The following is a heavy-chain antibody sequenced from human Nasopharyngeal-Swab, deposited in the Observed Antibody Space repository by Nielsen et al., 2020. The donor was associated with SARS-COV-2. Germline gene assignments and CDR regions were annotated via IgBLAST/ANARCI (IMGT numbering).Heavy chain of an antibody. CDR1: GFTFRSYA. CDR3: AKTVEPKDFFDY. V-gene: IGHV3-23*01. CDR2: ISGSGGST. J-gene: IGHJ4*02. D-gene: IGHD1-1*01. Sequence: GESLKISCAASGFTFRSYAISWVRQAPGKGPKWVSVISGSGGSTYYAESVKGRFTISRDNSKNTLYLQMNSLRAEDTAVYYCAKTVEPKDFFDYWGQGTLVTVSS.